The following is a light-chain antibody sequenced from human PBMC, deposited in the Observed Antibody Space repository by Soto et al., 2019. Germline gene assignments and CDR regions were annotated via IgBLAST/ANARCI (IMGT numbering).Light chain of an antibody. V-gene: IGKV3-20*01. CDR1: QSISTSS. Sequence: EIVLTQSPGTLSLSPGGRVTLSFSASQSISTSSLAWYRQKPGQAPRLLIYGAFNRATGIPDRFSGGGSGTDFTLTIGRLEPEDFAVYYCQQYGNSPTFGEGTRLEIK. CDR2: GAF. CDR3: QQYGNSPT. J-gene: IGKJ5*01.